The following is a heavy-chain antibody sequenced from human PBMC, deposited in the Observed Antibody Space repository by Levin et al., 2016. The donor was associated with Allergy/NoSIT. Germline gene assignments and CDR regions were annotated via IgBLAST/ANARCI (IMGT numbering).Heavy chain of an antibody. Sequence: GESLKISCAASEFTFSSYDMNWVRQAPGRGLEWVSSISSTSNYIYYADPVKGRFTISRDNAKNSLYLLMNSLRAEDTAVYYCASQTGSSGWYRGAFDIWGQGTMVTVSS. CDR3: ASQTGSSGWYRGAFDI. CDR2: ISSTSNYI. V-gene: IGHV3-21*01. J-gene: IGHJ3*02. CDR1: EFTFSSYD. D-gene: IGHD6-19*01.